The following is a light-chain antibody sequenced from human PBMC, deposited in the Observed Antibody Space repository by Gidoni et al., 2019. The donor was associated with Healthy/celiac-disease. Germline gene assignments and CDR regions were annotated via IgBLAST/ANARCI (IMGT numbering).Light chain of an antibody. Sequence: EILMTQSPATLSVSPGERATLPCRASQRVSSNLAWYQQKTGQAPRLLIYGASTRATGIPARFSGSGYGTEFTLTISSLQSEDFAVYYCQQYNNWPPITFXQXTRLEIK. V-gene: IGKV3-15*01. CDR3: QQYNNWPPIT. J-gene: IGKJ5*01. CDR1: QRVSSN. CDR2: GAS.